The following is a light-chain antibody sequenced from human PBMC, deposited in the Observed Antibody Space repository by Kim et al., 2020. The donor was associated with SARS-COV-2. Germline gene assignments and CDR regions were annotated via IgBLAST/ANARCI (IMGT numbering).Light chain of an antibody. Sequence: ASDNLTCTLSSGHSSNAIAWHQQQPEKGPRFLMKLNNDGSHIKGDGIPDRFSASSSGAERYLTISSLQSEDEADYYCQTWGTGFWVFGGGTKLTVL. J-gene: IGLJ3*02. V-gene: IGLV4-69*01. CDR3: QTWGTGFWV. CDR1: SGHSSNA. CDR2: LNNDGSH.